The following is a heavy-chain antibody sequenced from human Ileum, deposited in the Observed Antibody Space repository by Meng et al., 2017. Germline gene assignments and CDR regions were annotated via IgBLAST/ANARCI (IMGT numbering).Heavy chain of an antibody. V-gene: IGHV3-74*01. CDR1: GFTFRGYW. Sequence: EVQLVGSWGGLVHPGGSRSLSCPASGFTFRGYWMHWLRQGTGKSLVWLSHINSDGTGTSYAESVRGRFTISRDNAKNTLYLQMNSLTVEDTAVYYCVRDGPNYFDQWGQGTLVTVSS. J-gene: IGHJ4*02. CDR3: VRDGPNYFDQ. CDR2: INSDGTGT.